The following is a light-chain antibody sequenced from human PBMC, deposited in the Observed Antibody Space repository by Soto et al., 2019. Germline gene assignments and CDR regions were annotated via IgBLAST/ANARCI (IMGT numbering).Light chain of an antibody. CDR3: QQYDNVPLT. CDR2: AAS. Sequence: DIQMTQSPSSVSASVGDRVTISCLASQDISNWLAWYQQKPGEAPKFLIYAASSLETGVPSRFGGSGSGTDFTFTISSLQPEDIATYYCQQYDNVPLTFGGGTKVDIK. V-gene: IGKV1-33*01. CDR1: QDISNW. J-gene: IGKJ4*01.